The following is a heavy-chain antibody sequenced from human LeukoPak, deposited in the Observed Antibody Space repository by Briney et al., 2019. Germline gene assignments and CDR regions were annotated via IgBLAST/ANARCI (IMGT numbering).Heavy chain of an antibody. V-gene: IGHV3-23*01. CDR3: AKETGYYYDSSGYNYYYYYYMDV. Sequence: GGTLRLSGAPSGSTFRSYGMGWARQPPGKGREWVSVIGGGGGTTYYADSVKGRFTITRDNSKNTLYLQMNSLRAEDAAVYYCAKETGYYYDSSGYNYYYYYYMDVWGKGTTVTISS. D-gene: IGHD3-22*01. CDR2: IGGGGGTT. J-gene: IGHJ6*03. CDR1: GSTFRSYG.